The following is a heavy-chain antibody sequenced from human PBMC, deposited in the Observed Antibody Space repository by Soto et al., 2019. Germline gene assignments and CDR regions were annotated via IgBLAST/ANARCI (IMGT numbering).Heavy chain of an antibody. CDR2: MNPNSGNT. CDR3: ARESGSYFSYYYYGMRV. D-gene: IGHD1-26*01. V-gene: IGHV1-8*01. CDR1: GYTFTSYD. Sequence: QVQLVQSGAEVKKPGASVKVSCKASGYTFTSYDINWVRQATGQGLEWMGWMNPNSGNTGYAQKFQGRVTMTRNTSISTAYMELSSLGSEDTAVYYCARESGSYFSYYYYGMRVWGQGTTFTVSS. J-gene: IGHJ6*02.